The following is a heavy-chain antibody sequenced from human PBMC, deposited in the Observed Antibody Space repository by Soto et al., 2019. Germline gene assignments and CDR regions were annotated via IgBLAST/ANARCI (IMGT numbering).Heavy chain of an antibody. D-gene: IGHD3-9*01. CDR3: AREGGLRSYDWPPDY. J-gene: IGHJ4*02. V-gene: IGHV1-18*01. CDR1: GYKFTTYG. Sequence: QVQLVQSGAEVKKPGASVKVSCKASGYKFTTYGVSWVRQAPGQGLEWMGWISPYNGNTNYAQTLQGRVSMTTDTATGTAYLEVRSLRSHDTAVYFCAREGGLRSYDWPPDYWGQGTLVTVSS. CDR2: ISPYNGNT.